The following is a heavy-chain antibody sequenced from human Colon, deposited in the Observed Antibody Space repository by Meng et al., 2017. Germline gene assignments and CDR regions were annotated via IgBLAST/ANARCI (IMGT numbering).Heavy chain of an antibody. Sequence: QGQLQQSGPGLVKPSQTPALTCAISGDSVSSNSAAWNWIRQSPSRGLEWLGRTYYRSKYYNDYALSVKSRITINPDTSKNQFSLQLNSVTPEDTAIYYCARDWGDVRGGFDFWGQGTLVTVSS. CDR1: GDSVSSNSAA. D-gene: IGHD3-10*02. CDR2: TYYRSKYYN. CDR3: ARDWGDVRGGFDF. V-gene: IGHV6-1*01. J-gene: IGHJ4*02.